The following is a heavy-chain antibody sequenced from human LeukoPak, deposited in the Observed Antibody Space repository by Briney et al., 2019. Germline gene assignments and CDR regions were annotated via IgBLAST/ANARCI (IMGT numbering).Heavy chain of an antibody. Sequence: PSETLSLTCTVSGGSISSSSYYWGWIRQPPGKGLEWIGSIYYSGSTYYNPSLKSRFTISVDTSKNQFSLKLSSVTAADTAVYYCARETGELPYYSDYWGQGTLVTVSS. CDR3: ARETGELPYYSDY. CDR2: IYYSGST. J-gene: IGHJ4*02. D-gene: IGHD3-10*01. CDR1: GGSISSSSYY. V-gene: IGHV4-39*07.